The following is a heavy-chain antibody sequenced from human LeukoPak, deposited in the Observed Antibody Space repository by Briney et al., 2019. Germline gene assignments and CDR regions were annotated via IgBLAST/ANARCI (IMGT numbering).Heavy chain of an antibody. CDR1: GFTFSNYA. CDR3: AKGYSSSWYFNYFDY. V-gene: IGHV3-23*01. D-gene: IGHD6-13*01. Sequence: GGSLRLSCAASGFTFSNYAMSWVRQAPGKGLEWVSAITGNGGSTYYTDSVKGRFTISRDNSKNTLYLQMNSLRAEDTAVYYCAKGYSSSWYFNYFDYWGQGTTVTVSS. CDR2: ITGNGGST. J-gene: IGHJ4*03.